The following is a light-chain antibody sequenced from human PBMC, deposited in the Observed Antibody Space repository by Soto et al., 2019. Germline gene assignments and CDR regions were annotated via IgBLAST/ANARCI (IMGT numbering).Light chain of an antibody. V-gene: IGLV3-21*02. CDR3: QVGDSGSDHYV. Sequence: ELTQPPSVSEAPAQTATITCEGSNIEGKSVHWYQQKPGQAPVLVVYDDSDRPSGIPERFTGANSANTATLTISRLEGGDEADYYWQVGDSGSDHYVFGSGTKVTVL. J-gene: IGLJ1*01. CDR1: NIEGKS. CDR2: DDS.